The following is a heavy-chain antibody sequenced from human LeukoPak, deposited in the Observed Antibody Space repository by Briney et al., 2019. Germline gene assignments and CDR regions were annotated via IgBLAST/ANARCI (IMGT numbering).Heavy chain of an antibody. D-gene: IGHD4-23*01. CDR2: IYTSGST. Sequence: PSETLSLTCTVSAASISSYYWSWLRQPPGKGLEWVGYIYTSGSTNYNPSLKSRVTISVDTSKNQFSLKLSSGTAADTAVYYCARRTGNYGGWFDPWGEGTLVTVSS. CDR1: AASISSYY. V-gene: IGHV4-4*09. CDR3: ARRTGNYGGWFDP. J-gene: IGHJ5*02.